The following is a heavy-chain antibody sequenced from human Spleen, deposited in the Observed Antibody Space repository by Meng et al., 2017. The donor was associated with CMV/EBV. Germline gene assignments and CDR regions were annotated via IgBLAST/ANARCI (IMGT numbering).Heavy chain of an antibody. J-gene: IGHJ6*02. V-gene: IGHV3-30*02. CDR3: AKAIAVADTFYYYGMDV. Sequence: GESLKISCAVSGFTFSSYGMHWVRQAPGKGLEWVAFIRFDGSNKYYADSVKGRFTISRDNSQNTLYLQMNSLRPKDTAVYYCAKAIAVADTFYYYGMDVWGQGTTVTVSS. D-gene: IGHD6-19*01. CDR2: IRFDGSNK. CDR1: GFTFSSYG.